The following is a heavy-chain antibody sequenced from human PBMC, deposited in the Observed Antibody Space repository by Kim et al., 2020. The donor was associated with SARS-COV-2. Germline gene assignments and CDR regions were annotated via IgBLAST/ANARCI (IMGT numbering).Heavy chain of an antibody. D-gene: IGHD2-8*02. CDR3: AKTTGFDY. Sequence: SKAYGDSVKGRFTISRDNSKNTLYLQMNSLRAEDTAVYYCAKTTGFDYWGQGTLVTVSS. V-gene: IGHV3-23*01. CDR2: SK. J-gene: IGHJ4*02.